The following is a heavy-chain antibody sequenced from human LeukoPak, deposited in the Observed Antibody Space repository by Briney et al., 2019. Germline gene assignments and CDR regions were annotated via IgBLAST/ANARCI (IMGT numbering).Heavy chain of an antibody. V-gene: IGHV3-23*01. CDR1: GFSFSSYA. J-gene: IGHJ4*02. D-gene: IGHD2-8*01. Sequence: GGSLRLSCAASGFSFSSYAMSWVRQAPGRGLEWVSAISGSGANTYYADSVKGRFTISRDNTKDTLYLQMNTLRAEDTAVYYCAKRPSAYCSDGGCYFNYWGQGTLVIVSS. CDR3: AKRPSAYCSDGGCYFNY. CDR2: ISGSGANT.